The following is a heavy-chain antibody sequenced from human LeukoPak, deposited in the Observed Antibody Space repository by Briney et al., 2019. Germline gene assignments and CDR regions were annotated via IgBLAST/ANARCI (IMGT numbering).Heavy chain of an antibody. V-gene: IGHV4-39*07. D-gene: IGHD6-19*01. CDR2: INHSGST. J-gene: IGHJ5*02. CDR3: ARGGTKQWLVPGGNWFDP. Sequence: PSETLSLTCTVSGGSISSSSYYWSWIRQPPGKGLEWIGEINHSGSTNYNPSLKSRVTISVDTSKNQFSLKLSSVTAADTAVYYCARGGTKQWLVPGGNWFDPWGQGTLVTVSS. CDR1: GGSISSSSYY.